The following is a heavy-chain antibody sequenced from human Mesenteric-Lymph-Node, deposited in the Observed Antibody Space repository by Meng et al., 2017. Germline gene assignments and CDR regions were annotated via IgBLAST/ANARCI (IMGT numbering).Heavy chain of an antibody. CDR3: ARGRSYCSGGSCSSEYYFDY. D-gene: IGHD2-15*01. CDR1: GYTFTGYF. V-gene: IGHV1-2*06. Sequence: QVQLVQSGAEVKKPGASVKVSCTASGYTFTGYFMFWVRLAPGQGLEWMGRLNPDSGGTNYAQKFQGRVTMTRDTSINTAYMELSSLRSDDAALYFCARGRSYCSGGSCSSEYYFDYWGQGTLVTVSS. CDR2: LNPDSGGT. J-gene: IGHJ4*02.